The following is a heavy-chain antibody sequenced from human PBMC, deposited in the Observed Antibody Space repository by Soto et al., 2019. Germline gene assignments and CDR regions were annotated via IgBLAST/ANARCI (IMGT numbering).Heavy chain of an antibody. D-gene: IGHD2-2*01. V-gene: IGHV1-18*01. CDR1: GYTFTNYG. J-gene: IGHJ5*02. Sequence: QVQLVQSVAEVKKPGASVKVSCKASGYTFTNYGISWVRQAPGQGLEWMGWISAYNGNTNYAQHVQGRVTMTTDTSTSTAYMELRSLKSDDTAVYYCARDQYCSRTRCFNWFDPWGQGTLVTVSS. CDR3: ARDQYCSRTRCFNWFDP. CDR2: ISAYNGNT.